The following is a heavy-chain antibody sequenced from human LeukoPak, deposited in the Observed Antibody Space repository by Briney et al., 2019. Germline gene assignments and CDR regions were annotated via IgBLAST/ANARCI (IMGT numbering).Heavy chain of an antibody. J-gene: IGHJ4*02. Sequence: GGSLRLSCAASGFTFSSYGMHWVRQAPGKGLKWVAVIWYDGSNKYYADSVKGRFTISRDNSKNTLYLQMNSLRAEDTAVYYCAKDLGHYYDSIAADYWGQGTLVTVSS. D-gene: IGHD3-22*01. V-gene: IGHV3-33*06. CDR2: IWYDGSNK. CDR1: GFTFSSYG. CDR3: AKDLGHYYDSIAADY.